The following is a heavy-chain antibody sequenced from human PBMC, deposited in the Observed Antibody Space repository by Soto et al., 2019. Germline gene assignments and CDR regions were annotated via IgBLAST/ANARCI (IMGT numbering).Heavy chain of an antibody. Sequence: PGGSLRLSSTASGFTFSSYGMNWVRQAPGKGLEWVSSISSGSSYIYYADSVKGRFTISRDNAKNSLYLQMNSLRAEDTAVYYCARSSGGSGKLWNYYGMDVWGQGTTVTVSS. CDR1: GFTFSSYG. J-gene: IGHJ6*02. CDR3: ARSSGGSGKLWNYYGMDV. CDR2: ISSGSSYI. V-gene: IGHV3-21*06. D-gene: IGHD3-10*01.